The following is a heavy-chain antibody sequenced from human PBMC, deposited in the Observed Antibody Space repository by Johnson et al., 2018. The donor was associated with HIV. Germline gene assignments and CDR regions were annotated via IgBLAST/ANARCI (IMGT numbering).Heavy chain of an antibody. CDR2: ISDDGSNK. D-gene: IGHD3-22*01. Sequence: QMQLVESGGGVVQPGGSLRLSCAASGFTFSSYAMHWVRQAPGKGLKWVAVISDDGSNKYYADSVKGRFTISRDNSKNTLYLQMNSLRAEDTAVYYCTTQGSSGAFDIWGQGTMVTVSS. J-gene: IGHJ3*02. CDR3: TTQGSSGAFDI. CDR1: GFTFSSYA. V-gene: IGHV3-30*04.